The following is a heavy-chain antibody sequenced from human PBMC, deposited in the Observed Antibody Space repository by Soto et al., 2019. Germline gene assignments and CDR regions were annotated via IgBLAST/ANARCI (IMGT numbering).Heavy chain of an antibody. CDR1: GYTFTGYY. D-gene: IGHD2-2*01. Sequence: ASMKGSCKTSGYTFTGYYMHCVRQSPSQVLEWMGWINPNSGGTNYAQKFQGRVTMTRDTSISTAYMELSRLRSDDTAVYYCARQYCSSTSCSFYGMDVWGQGTTVTVSS. V-gene: IGHV1-2*02. CDR2: INPNSGGT. J-gene: IGHJ6*02. CDR3: ARQYCSSTSCSFYGMDV.